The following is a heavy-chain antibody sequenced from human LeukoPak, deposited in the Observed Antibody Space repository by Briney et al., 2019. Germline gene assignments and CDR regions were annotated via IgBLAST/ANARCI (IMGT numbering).Heavy chain of an antibody. Sequence: GGSLRLSCAASGFTFSSYAMYWVRQAPGKGLEWVAVISYDGSNKFYADSVKGRLTLSRDNSKNTLYLQMNSLRIEDTAVYYCGRGSVGFGELNYWGQGTLVTVSS. V-gene: IGHV3-30-3*01. CDR2: ISYDGSNK. CDR1: GFTFSSYA. CDR3: GRGSVGFGELNY. J-gene: IGHJ4*02. D-gene: IGHD3-10*01.